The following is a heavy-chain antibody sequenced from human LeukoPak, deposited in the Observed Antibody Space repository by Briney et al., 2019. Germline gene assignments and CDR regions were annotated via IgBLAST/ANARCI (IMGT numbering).Heavy chain of an antibody. CDR1: GYTFTSYA. D-gene: IGHD1-26*01. Sequence: GASVKVSCKASGYTFTSYAMHWVRQAPGQRLEWMGWINAGNGNTKYSQKFQGRVTITRDTSASTAYMELSSLRSEDTAVYYCARDGALGGSYPKYYGMDVWGQGTTVTVSS. CDR3: ARDGALGGSYPKYYGMDV. J-gene: IGHJ6*02. CDR2: INAGNGNT. V-gene: IGHV1-3*01.